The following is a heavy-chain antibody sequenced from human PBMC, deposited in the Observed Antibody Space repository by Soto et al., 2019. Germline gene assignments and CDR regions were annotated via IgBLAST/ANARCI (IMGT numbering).Heavy chain of an antibody. CDR1: GYSFTDFY. CDR2: INPKSGGT. V-gene: IGHV1-2*04. J-gene: IGHJ4*02. CDR3: AGEGLSICSGCPRYPLDL. D-gene: IGHD2-15*01. Sequence: ASVKVSCKASGYSFTDFYLHWVRQAPGQGLEWMGWINPKSGGTNYAQKFQDWVTMTSDTSITTAYMELTSLKSDDTAVYYCAGEGLSICSGCPRYPLDLWGQGTLVTVSS.